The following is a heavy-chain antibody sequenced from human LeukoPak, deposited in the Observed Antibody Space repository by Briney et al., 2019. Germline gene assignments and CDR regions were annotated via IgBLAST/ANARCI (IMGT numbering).Heavy chain of an antibody. D-gene: IGHD1-26*01. CDR3: AKVSVGADLDY. V-gene: IGHV3-30*18. J-gene: IGHJ4*02. Sequence: GSLRLSCAASGFTFSSYGMHWVRQAPGKGLEWVAVISYDGSNKYYADSVKGRFTISRDNSKNTLYLQMNSLRAEDTAVYYCAKVSVGADLDYWGQGTLVTVSS. CDR2: ISYDGSNK. CDR1: GFTFSSYG.